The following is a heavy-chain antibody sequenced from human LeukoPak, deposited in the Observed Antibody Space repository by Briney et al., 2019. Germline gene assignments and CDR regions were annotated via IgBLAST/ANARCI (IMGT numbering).Heavy chain of an antibody. Sequence: GGSLRLSCVASGFTFSSYSMNWVRQAPGKGLEWVSHISTSSSIMYYADSVKGRFTISRDNSKTSLYLQMNSLRDDDTAVYYCVRLTGYCSGGSCAMDVWGQGTTVTVSS. CDR2: ISTSSSIM. V-gene: IGHV3-48*02. D-gene: IGHD2-15*01. J-gene: IGHJ6*02. CDR3: VRLTGYCSGGSCAMDV. CDR1: GFTFSSYS.